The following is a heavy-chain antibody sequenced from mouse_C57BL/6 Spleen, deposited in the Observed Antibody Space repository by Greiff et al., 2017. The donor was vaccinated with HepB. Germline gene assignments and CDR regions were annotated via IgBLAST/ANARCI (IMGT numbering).Heavy chain of an antibody. CDR3: AREDYYGSSYGGFAY. D-gene: IGHD1-1*01. Sequence: EVKLVESGPELVKPGASVKMSCKASGYTFTDYNMHWVKQSHGKSLEWIGYINPNNGGTSYNQKFKGKATLTVNKSSSTAYMELRSLTSEDSAVYYCAREDYYGSSYGGFAYWGQGTLVTVSA. V-gene: IGHV1-22*01. CDR2: INPNNGGT. CDR1: GYTFTDYN. J-gene: IGHJ3*01.